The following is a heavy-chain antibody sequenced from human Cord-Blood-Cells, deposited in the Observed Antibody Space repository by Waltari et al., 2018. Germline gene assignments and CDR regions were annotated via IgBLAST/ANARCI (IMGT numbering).Heavy chain of an antibody. D-gene: IGHD6-13*01. CDR2: IYHSGST. CDR3: AREGGIAAAGADY. V-gene: IGHV4-38-2*02. Sequence: QVQLQESGPGLVKPSETLSLTCAVPGYSLSRGSYWGWIRQPPGKGLEWIGSIYHSGSTYYNPSLKSRVTISVDTSKNQFSLKLSSVTAADTAVYYCAREGGIAAAGADYWGQGTLVTVSS. J-gene: IGHJ4*02. CDR1: GYSLSRGSY.